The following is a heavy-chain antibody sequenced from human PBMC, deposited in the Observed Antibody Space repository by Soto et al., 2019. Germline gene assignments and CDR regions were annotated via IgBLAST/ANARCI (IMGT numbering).Heavy chain of an antibody. CDR2: VSFDGSST. V-gene: IGHV3-30*18. CDR3: AKAGWGGDYYYGLDV. Sequence: QVQVVESGGGVVRPGRSLRLSCAASGFNFNNYAMHWVRQAPGKGLEWVAVVSFDGSSTYYADSVKGRFTISRDSSNNTVSLQMNSLTNEYTAAYYCAKAGWGGDYYYGLDVWGQGTTVTVSS. J-gene: IGHJ6*02. D-gene: IGHD2-21*01. CDR1: GFNFNNYA.